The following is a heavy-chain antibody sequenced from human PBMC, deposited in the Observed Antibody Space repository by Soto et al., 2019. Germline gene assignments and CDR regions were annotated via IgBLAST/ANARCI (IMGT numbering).Heavy chain of an antibody. CDR2: IYHSGST. J-gene: IGHJ4*02. D-gene: IGHD2-2*02. CDR1: SCSICSNNW. CDR3: ARGLPPARPGAIDY. Sequence: LPLTCAVSSCSICSNNWWSWVRQPPGKGLEWIGEIYHSGSTNYNPSLKSRVTMSVDKSKNQFSLKLGSLTAADTAVYYCARGLPPARPGAIDYWGQGTLVTVSS. V-gene: IGHV4-4*02.